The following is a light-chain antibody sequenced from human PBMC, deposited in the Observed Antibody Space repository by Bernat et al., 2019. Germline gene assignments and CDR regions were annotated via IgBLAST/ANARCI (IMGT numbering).Light chain of an antibody. Sequence: DIQMTQSPSSLAASVGDTVTIACRASQTVYNYLNWYRQKPGTAPKLLIHSVSNLQSGVPSRFSGGGSGTDFTLTITSLQSEDFATYYCQQSYNFPRTFGQGTRV. V-gene: IGKV1-39*01. CDR3: QQSYNFPRT. J-gene: IGKJ1*01. CDR1: QTVYNY. CDR2: SVS.